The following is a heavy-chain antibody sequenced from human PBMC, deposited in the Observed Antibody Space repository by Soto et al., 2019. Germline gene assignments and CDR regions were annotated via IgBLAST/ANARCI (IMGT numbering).Heavy chain of an antibody. CDR2: ISSNGGST. J-gene: IGHJ6*03. CDR1: GFTFSSYA. V-gene: IGHV3-64*01. CDR3: EKDRIQAKPWFCGDILTGCIYYYMDV. Sequence: EVQLVESGGGLVQPGGSLRLSCAASGFTFSSYAMHWVRQAPGKGLEYVSAISSNGGSTYYANSVKGRFTISRDNSTNPLYVQLSSLRAEDMAVYYCEKDRIQAKPWFCGDILTGCIYYYMDVWGKGTTVTVSS. D-gene: IGHD3-9*01.